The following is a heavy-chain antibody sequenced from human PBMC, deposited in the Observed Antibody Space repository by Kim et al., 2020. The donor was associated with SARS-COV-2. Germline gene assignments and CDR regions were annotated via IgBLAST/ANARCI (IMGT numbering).Heavy chain of an antibody. CDR1: GGSFSGYY. Sequence: SETLSLTCAVYGGSFSGYYWSWIRQPPGKGLEWIGEINHSGSTNYNPSLKSRVTISVDTSKNQFSLKLSSVTAADTAVYYCARTSGYYDSSGSTFDYWGQGTLVTVSS. V-gene: IGHV4-34*01. CDR3: ARTSGYYDSSGSTFDY. CDR2: INHSGST. D-gene: IGHD3-22*01. J-gene: IGHJ4*02.